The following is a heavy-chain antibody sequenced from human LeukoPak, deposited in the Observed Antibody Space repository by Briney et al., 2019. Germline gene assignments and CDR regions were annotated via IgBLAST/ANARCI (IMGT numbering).Heavy chain of an antibody. Sequence: HPGGSLRLSCAASAFPFSTYTMHWVRQAPDKGLEWVAFIRNDGSDKFYQDSVKGRFTISRDDSQNALYLQMNSLKPEDTSIYFCVKDNPVLHKWGQGTLVTVSS. J-gene: IGHJ4*02. V-gene: IGHV3-30*02. CDR1: AFPFSTYT. CDR2: IRNDGSDK. D-gene: IGHD2-21*01. CDR3: VKDNPVLHK.